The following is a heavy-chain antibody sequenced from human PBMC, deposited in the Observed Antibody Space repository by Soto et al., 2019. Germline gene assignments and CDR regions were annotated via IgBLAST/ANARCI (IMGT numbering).Heavy chain of an antibody. Sequence: GESLKISCKGSGYSFTSYWIGWVRQMPGKGLEWMGIIYPGDSDTRYSPSFQGQVTISADKSISTAYLQWSSLKASDTAMYYCARTYYYDGSGFQKVYNWFDPWGQGTLVTVS. CDR2: IYPGDSDT. V-gene: IGHV5-51*01. J-gene: IGHJ5*02. CDR3: ARTYYYDGSGFQKVYNWFDP. D-gene: IGHD3-22*01. CDR1: GYSFTSYW.